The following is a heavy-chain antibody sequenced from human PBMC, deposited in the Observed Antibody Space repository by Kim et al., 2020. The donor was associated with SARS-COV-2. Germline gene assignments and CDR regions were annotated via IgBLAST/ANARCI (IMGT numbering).Heavy chain of an antibody. V-gene: IGHV4-31*03. J-gene: IGHJ6*02. CDR2: ISYSGTT. CDR1: GGSISSSGYY. CDR3: ARWADYIAGEYRIHGLDV. D-gene: IGHD3-16*01. Sequence: SETLSLTCSVSGGSISSSGYYWSWIRQHPGKGLEWIAYISYSGTTYYNPSLKSRVIISVDTSKNQFSLKLNSVTAADTAVYYCARWADYIAGEYRIHGLDVWGQGTPVTVSS.